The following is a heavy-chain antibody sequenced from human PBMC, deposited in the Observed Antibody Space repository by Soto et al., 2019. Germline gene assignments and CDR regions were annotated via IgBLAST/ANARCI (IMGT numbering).Heavy chain of an antibody. J-gene: IGHJ4*02. CDR3: ARSTAMVNDY. CDR2: IYYSGST. D-gene: IGHD5-18*01. V-gene: IGHV4-59*01. CDR1: GGSISSYY. Sequence: PSETLSLTCTVSGGSISSYYWSWIRQPPGKGLEWIGYIYYSGSTNYNPSLKSRVTISVDTSKNQFSLKLSSVTAADTAVYYCARSTAMVNDYWGQGTLVTVSS.